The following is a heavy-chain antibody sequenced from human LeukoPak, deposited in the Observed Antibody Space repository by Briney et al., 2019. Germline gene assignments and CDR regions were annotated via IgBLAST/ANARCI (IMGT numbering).Heavy chain of an antibody. V-gene: IGHV3-33*01. Sequence: GGSLRLSCEASGLTFSSYGMHWVRQAPGKGLEWVAVIWSDGSNKYYADSVKGRFAISRDSSKNTVWLQMNSLRAEDTAVYYCASAAGAYDNWGQGTLVTVSS. D-gene: IGHD6-13*01. J-gene: IGHJ4*02. CDR1: GLTFSSYG. CDR3: ASAAGAYDN. CDR2: IWSDGSNK.